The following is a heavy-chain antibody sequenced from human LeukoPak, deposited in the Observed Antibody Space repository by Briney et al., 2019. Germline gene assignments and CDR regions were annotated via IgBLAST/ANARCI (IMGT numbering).Heavy chain of an antibody. D-gene: IGHD3-3*01. CDR3: ARGSMDFWSGYYPPFDY. CDR1: GVSISAYY. V-gene: IGHV4-4*07. CDR2: IYTSGIT. Sequence: SETLSLTCTVSGVSISAYYWTWIRQPAGKGLEWIGRIYTSGITNYNPSLKSRVTMSVDTSKNQFSLKLSSVTAADTAVYYCARGSMDFWSGYYPPFDYWGQGTLVTVSS. J-gene: IGHJ4*02.